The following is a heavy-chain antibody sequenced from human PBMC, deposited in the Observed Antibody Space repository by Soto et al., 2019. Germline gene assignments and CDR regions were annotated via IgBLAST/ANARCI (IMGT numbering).Heavy chain of an antibody. Sequence: QVQLQESGPGLVKPLQTLSLTCTVSGNSISSGDYYWSWIRQPPGKGLEWIGRIYCSGSTYYNLSSKCRPATSVQPSKPQVYLNRRFVTVADTAVYYCAIDLTGYCSAATCYTGMAVWGQGTTVTVPS. CDR1: GNSISSGDYY. CDR2: IYCSGST. J-gene: IGHJ6*02. CDR3: AIDLTGYCSAATCYTGMAV. V-gene: IGHV4-30-4*01. D-gene: IGHD2-15*01.